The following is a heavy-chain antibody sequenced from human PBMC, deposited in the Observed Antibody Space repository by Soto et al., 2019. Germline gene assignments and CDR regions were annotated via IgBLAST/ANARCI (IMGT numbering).Heavy chain of an antibody. J-gene: IGHJ6*02. CDR2: ICHDGSKK. V-gene: IGHV3-33*08. CDR1: GFTFNTYG. Sequence: QVQLVESGGGVVQPGGSLRLSCTTSGFTFNTYGMHWVRQAPGKGLEWVAIICHDGSKKYYADSVKGRFTISRDNSRNTLYLHMNSLGAEDTALYYCARADCTGAYCYSWRFNYGVDVWGQGTTVTVSS. CDR3: ARADCTGAYCYSWRFNYGVDV. D-gene: IGHD2-15*01.